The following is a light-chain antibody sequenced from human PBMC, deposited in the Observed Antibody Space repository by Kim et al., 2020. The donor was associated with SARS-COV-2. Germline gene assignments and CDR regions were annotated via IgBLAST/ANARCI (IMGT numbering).Light chain of an antibody. CDR3: RSHYGSLITQV. Sequence: ITCTASSSYIVAGNYVHWYQQLPGTAPKLLIYDISNRPSGVPDRFSGSKSGTSASLTITGLQAEDEADYYCRSHYGSLITQVFGGGTKLTVL. J-gene: IGLJ3*02. V-gene: IGLV1-40*01. CDR1: SSYIVAGNY. CDR2: DIS.